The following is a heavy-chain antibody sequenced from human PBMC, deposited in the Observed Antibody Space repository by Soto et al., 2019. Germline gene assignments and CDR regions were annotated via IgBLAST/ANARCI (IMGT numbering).Heavy chain of an antibody. CDR3: ARWGRGLTGTTFFYYYYGMDV. D-gene: IGHD1-7*01. CDR2: IYYSGST. Sequence: SSETLSLTCTVSGGSISSSSYYWGWIRQPPGKGLEWIGSIYYSGSTYYNPSLKSRVTISVDTSKNQFSLKLSSVTAADTAVYYCARWGRGLTGTTFFYYYYGMDVWGQGTTVTVSS. J-gene: IGHJ6*02. V-gene: IGHV4-39*01. CDR1: GGSISSSSYY.